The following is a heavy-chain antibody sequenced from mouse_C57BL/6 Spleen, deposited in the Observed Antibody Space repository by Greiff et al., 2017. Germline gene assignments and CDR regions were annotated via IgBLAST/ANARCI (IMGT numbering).Heavy chain of an antibody. CDR1: GYAFSSSW. D-gene: IGHD1-1*01. J-gene: IGHJ2*01. Sequence: QVQLQQSGPELVKPGASVKISCKASGYAFSSSWMNWVKQRPGKGLEWIGRIYPGDGDTNYNGKFKGKATLTADKSSSTAYMQLSSLTSEDSAVYVCARVTTVVAPFDYWGQGTTLTVSS. CDR3: ARVTTVVAPFDY. CDR2: IYPGDGDT. V-gene: IGHV1-82*01.